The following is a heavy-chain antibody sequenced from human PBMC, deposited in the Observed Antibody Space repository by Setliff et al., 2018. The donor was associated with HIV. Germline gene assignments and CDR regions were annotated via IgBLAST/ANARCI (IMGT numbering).Heavy chain of an antibody. CDR1: GFTFSSYA. D-gene: IGHD5-18*01. V-gene: IGHV3-30*04. CDR3: ASILSYGNEGLSDF. J-gene: IGHJ4*02. CDR2: ISSDGSNK. Sequence: PGGSLRLSCAASGFTFSSYAMHWVRRAPGKGLEWVVLISSDGSNKKYADSVKGRFTISRDNSKNTLYLQMNSLRAEDTAVYYYASILSYGNEGLSDFWGQGTLVTVSS.